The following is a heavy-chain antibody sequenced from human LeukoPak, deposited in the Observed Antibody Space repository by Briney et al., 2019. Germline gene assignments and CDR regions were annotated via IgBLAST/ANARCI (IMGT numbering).Heavy chain of an antibody. CDR1: GFTFSSYG. J-gene: IGHJ4*02. V-gene: IGHV3-23*01. D-gene: IGHD3-22*01. CDR2: ISGSGGST. CDR3: AKDYDSSGYYLFDY. Sequence: PGGSLRLSCAASGFTFSSYGMSWVRQAPGKGLEWVSAISGSGGSTYYADSVKGRFTISRDNSKNTLYLQMNSLRAEDTAVYYCAKDYDSSGYYLFDYWGQGTLVTVSS.